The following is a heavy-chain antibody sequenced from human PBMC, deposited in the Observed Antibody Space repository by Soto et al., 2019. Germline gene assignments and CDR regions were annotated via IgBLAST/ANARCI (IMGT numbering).Heavy chain of an antibody. CDR3: ARDRGWLRFHYYGMDV. D-gene: IGHD5-12*01. CDR2: TYYSGST. V-gene: IGHV4-30-4*01. CDR1: GGSISSGDYY. Sequence: ASETLSLTCTVSGGSISSGDYYWNWIRQPPGKGLEWIGYTYYSGSTNYNPSLKSRVTISVDTSKNQFSLKLSSVTAADTAVYYCARDRGWLRFHYYGMDVWGQGTTVTVSS. J-gene: IGHJ6*02.